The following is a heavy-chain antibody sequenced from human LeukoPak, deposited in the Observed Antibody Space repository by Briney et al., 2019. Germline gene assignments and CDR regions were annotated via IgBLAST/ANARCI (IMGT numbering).Heavy chain of an antibody. CDR2: IYYSGST. V-gene: IGHV4-59*11. Sequence: PSETLSLTCTVSGGSISSHYWSWIRQPPGKGLEWIGYIYYSGSTNYNPSLKSRVTISVDTSKNQFSLKLSSVTAADTAVYYRGSKGVGFYYVRGVFDIWAKGQWSPSLQ. CDR1: GGSISSHY. J-gene: IGHJ3*02. CDR3: GSKGVGFYYVRGVFDI. D-gene: IGHD3-10*02.